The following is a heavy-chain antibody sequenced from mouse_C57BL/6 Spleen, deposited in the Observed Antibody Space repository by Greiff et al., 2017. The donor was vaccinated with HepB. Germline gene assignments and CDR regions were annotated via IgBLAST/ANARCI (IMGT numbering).Heavy chain of an antibody. CDR3: ARGPLHDYDEDY. V-gene: IGHV1-81*01. CDR2: IYPRSGNT. J-gene: IGHJ2*01. Sequence: VKLVESGAELARPGASVKLSCKASGYTFTSYGISWVKQRTGQGLEWIGEIYPRSGNTYYNEKFKGKATLTADKSSSTAYMELRSLTSEDSAVYFCARGPLHDYDEDYWGQGTTLTVSS. D-gene: IGHD2-4*01. CDR1: GYTFTSYG.